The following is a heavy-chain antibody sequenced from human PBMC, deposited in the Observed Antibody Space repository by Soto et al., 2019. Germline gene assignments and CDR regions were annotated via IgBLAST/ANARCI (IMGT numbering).Heavy chain of an antibody. D-gene: IGHD4-17*01. Sequence: PGGSLRLSCAASGFSFSSCAMHWVRQAPGKGLEWAAVISYDGTNKYYADSVKGRFIISRDNSKSTLYLQMNSLRTEDTAVYYCAKAVTTVTPLGYDSWGQGILVTVSS. CDR1: GFSFSSCA. CDR2: ISYDGTNK. J-gene: IGHJ4*02. V-gene: IGHV3-30*18. CDR3: AKAVTTVTPLGYDS.